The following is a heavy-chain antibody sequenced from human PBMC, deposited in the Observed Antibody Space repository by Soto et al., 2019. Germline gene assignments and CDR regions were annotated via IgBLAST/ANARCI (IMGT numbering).Heavy chain of an antibody. CDR1: GGSFSGYY. J-gene: IGHJ4*02. CDR3: ARGRGIVDIVVVPAAIRPLDY. V-gene: IGHV4-34*01. CDR2: INPSGST. Sequence: SGTLSLTCAVYGGSFSGYYWSWIRQPPGKGLEWIGEINPSGSTNYNPSLKSRVTISVDTSKNQFSLKLSSVTAADTAVYYCARGRGIVDIVVVPAAIRPLDYWGQGTLVTVSS. D-gene: IGHD2-2*02.